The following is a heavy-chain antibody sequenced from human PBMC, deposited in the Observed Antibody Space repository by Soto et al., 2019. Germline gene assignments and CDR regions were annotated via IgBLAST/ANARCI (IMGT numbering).Heavy chain of an antibody. V-gene: IGHV3-33*01. CDR1: GVTFSGYA. D-gene: IGHD6-25*01. J-gene: IGHJ4*02. CDR2: VWYDGTTK. Sequence: GGSLRLSCAASGVTFSGYAMHWVRQGPGKGLEWVAVVWYDGTTKYYTESVKGRFAISRDNSKSTLYLEMSGLRVEDTGIYFCARERGPGAAAXGAGXDYWGQGTLVTVSS. CDR3: ARERGPGAAAXGAGXDY.